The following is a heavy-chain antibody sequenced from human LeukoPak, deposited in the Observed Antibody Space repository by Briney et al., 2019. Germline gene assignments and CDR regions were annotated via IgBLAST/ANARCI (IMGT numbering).Heavy chain of an antibody. CDR3: ARGPVYYYGSGSYYDY. Sequence: GGSLRLSCAASGFTFSSYSMNWVRQAPGKGLEWVSSISSSSSYIYYADSVKGRFTISRDNAKNSLYLQMNSLRAEDTAVYYCARGPVYYYGSGSYYDYWGQGTLVTVSP. V-gene: IGHV3-21*01. D-gene: IGHD3-10*01. CDR2: ISSSSSYI. CDR1: GFTFSSYS. J-gene: IGHJ4*02.